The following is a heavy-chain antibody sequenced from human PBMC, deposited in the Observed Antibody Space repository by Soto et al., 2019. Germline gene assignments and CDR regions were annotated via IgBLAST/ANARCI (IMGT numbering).Heavy chain of an antibody. CDR2: ISGSGGST. Sequence: LSLTCAASGFTFSSSAMSWVRQAPGKGLEWVSAISGSGGSTYYADSVKGRFTISRDNSKNTLYLQMNSLRAEDTAVYYCAKEAVTTPNYYYYYGMDVWGQGTTVTVSS. J-gene: IGHJ6*02. CDR1: GFTFSSSA. V-gene: IGHV3-23*01. CDR3: AKEAVTTPNYYYYYGMDV. D-gene: IGHD4-4*01.